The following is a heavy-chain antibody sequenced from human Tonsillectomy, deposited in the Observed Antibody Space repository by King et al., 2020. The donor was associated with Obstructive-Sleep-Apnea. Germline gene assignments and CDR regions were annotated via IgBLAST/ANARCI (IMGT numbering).Heavy chain of an antibody. J-gene: IGHJ4*02. V-gene: IGHV4-59*01. CDR3: ARGYGLFVFDY. CDR2: IYYSGSA. CDR1: GGSISSNY. D-gene: IGHD2-21*01. Sequence: QLQESGPGLVKPSETLSLTCSVSGGSISSNYWNWIRQPPGKRLEWIGYIYYSGSANYNPSLKSRGTISVDTSKNQFSLKLTSVTAADTAVYYCARGYGLFVFDYWGQGTLVTVSS.